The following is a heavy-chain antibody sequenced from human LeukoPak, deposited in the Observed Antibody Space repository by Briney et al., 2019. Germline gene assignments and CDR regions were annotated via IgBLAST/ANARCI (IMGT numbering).Heavy chain of an antibody. CDR2: IQYDGSEI. V-gene: IGHV3-30*02. D-gene: IGHD3-10*02. CDR3: ARESGAAKIGQMLNY. CDR1: GLMFSTSG. J-gene: IGHJ4*02. Sequence: TGGSLRLSCAASGLMFSTSGMHWVRQAPGKGLEWVAFIQYDGSEIYYADSLKGRFTISRDNSKNTLYLQMNSLRAEDTAVFYCARESGAAKIGQMLNYWGQGTLVTVSS.